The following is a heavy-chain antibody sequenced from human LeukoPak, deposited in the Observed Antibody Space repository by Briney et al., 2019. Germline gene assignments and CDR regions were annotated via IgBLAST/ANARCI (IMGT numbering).Heavy chain of an antibody. Sequence: GGSLRLSCAASRFTVSTYYMTWVRQAPGKGLECVSVIDSGGCTYYADSVKGRFTVSRDNSKNTLYLQMNSLRAEDTAMYYCARGLGYCTSTTCLLPFDYWGQGTLVTVSS. J-gene: IGHJ4*02. D-gene: IGHD2-2*01. V-gene: IGHV3-53*01. CDR3: ARGLGYCTSTTCLLPFDY. CDR2: IDSGGCT. CDR1: RFTVSTYY.